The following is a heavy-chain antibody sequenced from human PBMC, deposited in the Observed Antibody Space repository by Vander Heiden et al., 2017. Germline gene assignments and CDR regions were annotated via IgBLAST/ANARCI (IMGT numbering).Heavy chain of an antibody. V-gene: IGHV3-30-3*01. Sequence: QVQLVDSGGGVVQPGSPLRLSCAASGFALRVYATPWVRQAPGKGPEWVSSISYDGSSKYYADSVKGRFTISRDNSNNTVYLQMNSLRGEDTSVYYCSRGADGSSSGREFDHWGQGTLVTVSS. CDR2: ISYDGSSK. CDR3: SRGADGSSSGREFDH. J-gene: IGHJ4*02. CDR1: GFALRVYA. D-gene: IGHD6-6*01.